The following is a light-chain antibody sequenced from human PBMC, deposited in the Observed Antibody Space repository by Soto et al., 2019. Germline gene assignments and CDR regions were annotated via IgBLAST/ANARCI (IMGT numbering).Light chain of an antibody. CDR1: QSIRSNY. CDR2: GAS. Sequence: ETVLTQSPGTLSLSPGERATLSCRASQSIRSNYLAWYRQTPGQAPRLLIYGASNSATGIPDRFSGSGSGTDFTLIISRLEPEDFALDYCQQYGSSPWTFGQGTKVEIK. J-gene: IGKJ1*01. CDR3: QQYGSSPWT. V-gene: IGKV3-20*01.